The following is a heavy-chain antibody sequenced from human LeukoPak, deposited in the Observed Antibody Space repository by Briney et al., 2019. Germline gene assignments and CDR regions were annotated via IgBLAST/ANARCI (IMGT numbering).Heavy chain of an antibody. CDR2: IWYDGSNK. D-gene: IGHD1-20*01. CDR1: GFTFSSYG. CDR3: ARDPVVTGTTDGSWFDP. J-gene: IGHJ5*02. V-gene: IGHV3-33*01. Sequence: GRPLRLSCAASGFTFSSYGMHWVRQAPGKGLEGVAVIWYDGSNKYYADSVKGRFTISRDNSKNTLYLQMNSLRAEDTAVYYCARDPVVTGTTDGSWFDPWGQGTLVTVSS.